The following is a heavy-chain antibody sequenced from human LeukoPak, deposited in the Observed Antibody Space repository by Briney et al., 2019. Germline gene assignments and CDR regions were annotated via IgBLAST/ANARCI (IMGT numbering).Heavy chain of an antibody. CDR3: AKETDYYMDV. CDR2: ISGSGGST. CDR1: GFTFSSYA. V-gene: IGHV3-23*01. Sequence: GGSLRLSCAASGFTFSSYAMSCVRQAPGKGLEWVSAISGSGGSTYYADSVKGRFTIYRDNSKNTLYLQMNSLRPEDTAVYYCAKETDYYMDVWGKGPTVTVSS. J-gene: IGHJ6*03. D-gene: IGHD1-14*01.